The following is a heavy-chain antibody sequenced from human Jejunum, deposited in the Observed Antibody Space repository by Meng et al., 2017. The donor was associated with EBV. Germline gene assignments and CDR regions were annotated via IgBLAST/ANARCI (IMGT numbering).Heavy chain of an antibody. Sequence: QPPEPRSVLVKPSQTPSPTCAVSGDYITRGAYLWSWIRQPPGKGLEWIGNIYHIGSTYYNPSLKSRVTISVDRSKNQFSLKLTSVTAADTAVYYCARGGPDFGDYVPFDYWGQGTLVTVSS. CDR1: GDYITRGAYL. CDR3: ARGGPDFGDYVPFDY. CDR2: IYHIGST. V-gene: IGHV4-30-2*01. J-gene: IGHJ4*02. D-gene: IGHD4-17*01.